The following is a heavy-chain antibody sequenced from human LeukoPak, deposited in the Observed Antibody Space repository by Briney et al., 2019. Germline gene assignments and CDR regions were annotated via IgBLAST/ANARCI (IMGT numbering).Heavy chain of an antibody. Sequence: SETLSLTCTVSGGSISGYYWSWIRQPPGKGLEWIGYIYYSGSTNYNPSLKSRVTLSVDTSKNQFSLKLNSVTAADTAVYYCARDAYSSSWLDYWGQGTLVTVSS. J-gene: IGHJ4*02. CDR3: ARDAYSSSWLDY. D-gene: IGHD6-13*01. CDR2: IYYSGST. V-gene: IGHV4-59*01. CDR1: GGSISGYY.